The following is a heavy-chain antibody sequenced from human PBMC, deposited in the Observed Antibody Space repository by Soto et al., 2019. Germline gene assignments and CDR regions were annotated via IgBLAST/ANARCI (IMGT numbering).Heavy chain of an antibody. Sequence: GGALRLSCIASVFNFGDYGVSWVRQAPGKGLEYIGLIRNKGYGGTTEYAASVKGRFTISRDDSKSTVYLQMNSLKTEDTAVYYCTRFQAARFEFWGQGTLVTVSS. CDR1: VFNFGDYG. J-gene: IGHJ4*02. CDR3: TRFQAARFEF. CDR2: IRNKGYGGTT. V-gene: IGHV3-49*04. D-gene: IGHD6-6*01.